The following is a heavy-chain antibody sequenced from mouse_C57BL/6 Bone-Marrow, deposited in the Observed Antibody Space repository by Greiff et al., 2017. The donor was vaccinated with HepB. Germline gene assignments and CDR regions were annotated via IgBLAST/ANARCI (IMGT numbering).Heavy chain of an antibody. J-gene: IGHJ1*03. CDR2: INPGSGGT. CDR3: ARSGYYGPWYFDV. V-gene: IGHV1-54*01. D-gene: IGHD1-2*01. CDR1: GYAFTNYL. Sequence: QVQLQQSGAELVRPGPSVKVSCKASGYAFTNYLIEWVKQRPGQGLEWIGVINPGSGGTNYNEKFKGKATLTADKSSSTAYMQLSSLTSEDSAVYFCARSGYYGPWYFDVWGTGTTVTVSS.